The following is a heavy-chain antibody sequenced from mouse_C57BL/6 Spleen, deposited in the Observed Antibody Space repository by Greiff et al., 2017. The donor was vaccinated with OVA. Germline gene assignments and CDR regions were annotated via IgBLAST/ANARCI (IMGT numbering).Heavy chain of an antibody. CDR2: IYPGDGDT. J-gene: IGHJ2*01. D-gene: IGHD1-3*01. V-gene: IGHV1-82*01. Sequence: QVQLQQSGPELVKPGASVKISCKASGYAFSSSWMNWVKQRPGKGLEWIGRIYPGDGDTNYNGKFKGKATLTADKSSSTAYMQLSSLTSEDSAVYFCAAFSGGYFDYWGQGTTLTVSS. CDR1: GYAFSSSW. CDR3: AAFSGGYFDY.